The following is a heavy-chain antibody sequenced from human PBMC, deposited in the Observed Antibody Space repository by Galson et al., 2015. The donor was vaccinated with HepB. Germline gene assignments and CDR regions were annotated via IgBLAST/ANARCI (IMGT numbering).Heavy chain of an antibody. CDR1: GFTFSSYA. CDR3: VKAVNWNDPRDY. J-gene: IGHJ4*02. Sequence: SLRLSCAASGFTFSSYAMHWVRQAPGKGLEYVSAISSNGGSTYYADSVKGRFTISRDNSKNTLYLQMSSLRAEDTAVYYCVKAVNWNDPRDYWGQGTLVTVSS. V-gene: IGHV3-64D*06. CDR2: ISSNGGST. D-gene: IGHD1-20*01.